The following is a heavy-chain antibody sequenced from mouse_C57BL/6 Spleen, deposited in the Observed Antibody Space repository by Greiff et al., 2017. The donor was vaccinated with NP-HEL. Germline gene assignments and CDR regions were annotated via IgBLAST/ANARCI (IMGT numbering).Heavy chain of an antibody. CDR3: ARYEAYYSTYDD. D-gene: IGHD2-5*01. CDR1: GFTFTDYY. V-gene: IGHV7-3*01. J-gene: IGHJ2*01. Sequence: EVQGVESGGGLVQPGGSLSLSCAASGFTFTDYYMSWVRQPPGKALEWLGFIRNKANGSTTEYSAYVKGRFTISRDKSQSSLYPQMNAPRSEYSTTDYCARYEAYYSTYDDWGQGTTLTVSS. CDR2: IRNKANGSTT.